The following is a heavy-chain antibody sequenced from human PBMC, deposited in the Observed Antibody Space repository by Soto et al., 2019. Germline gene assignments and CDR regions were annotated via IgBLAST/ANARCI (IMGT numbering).Heavy chain of an antibody. CDR3: ASGTDVSPSWDV. Sequence: QVQLQESGPGLVKPSQTLSLTCTVSGGSISSGGYYWSWIRQHPGKGLEWIGYIYYSGSTYYNPALQGRVIISVGASKTQCSLKLGSVTAADTAVYYCASGTDVSPSWDVWGPGTTVTVSS. CDR2: IYYSGST. J-gene: IGHJ6*02. V-gene: IGHV4-31*03. CDR1: GGSISSGGYY. D-gene: IGHD1-26*01.